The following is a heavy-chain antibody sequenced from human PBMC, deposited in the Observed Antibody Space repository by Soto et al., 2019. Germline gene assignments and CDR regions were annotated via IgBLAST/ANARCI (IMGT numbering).Heavy chain of an antibody. CDR2: ISSYNGNT. J-gene: IGHJ6*02. CDR1: GYTFTSYG. CDR3: AREGYGSIAAAGMVIVDYYYYYGMDV. D-gene: IGHD6-13*01. Sequence: EGSVKVACKASGYTFTSYGISWVRQAPGQGLEWMGWISSYNGNTNYAQKLQGRVTMTTDTSTSTAYMELRSLRADDTAVYYCAREGYGSIAAAGMVIVDYYYYYGMDVWGQGTTVTVSS. V-gene: IGHV1-18*01.